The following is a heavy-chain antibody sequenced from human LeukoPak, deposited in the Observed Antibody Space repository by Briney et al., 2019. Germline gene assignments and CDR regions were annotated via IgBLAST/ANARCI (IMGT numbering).Heavy chain of an antibody. CDR2: ISGSGGNT. D-gene: IGHD6-19*01. CDR3: AKSASGWYNFDY. V-gene: IGHV3-23*01. J-gene: IGHJ4*02. CDR1: GFTFSSYA. Sequence: GGSLRVSCAASGFTFSSYAMSWVRQAPGKGLEWVSAISGSGGNTYYADSVKGRFTISRDNSKNTLYLQMNSLRAEDTAVYYCAKSASGWYNFDYWGQGTLVTVSS.